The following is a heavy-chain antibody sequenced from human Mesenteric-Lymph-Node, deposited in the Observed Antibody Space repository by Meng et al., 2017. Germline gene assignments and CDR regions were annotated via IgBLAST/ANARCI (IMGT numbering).Heavy chain of an antibody. CDR2: INPNSGGT. V-gene: IGHV1-2*02. J-gene: IGHJ6*02. CDR1: GYTFTGYY. CDR3: ARRGMVRGVIIPYYYYGMDV. Sequence: ASVKVSCKASGYTFTGYYMHWVRQAPGQGLEWMGWINPNSGGTNYAQKFQGRVTMTRDTSISTAYMELSRLRSDDTAVHYCARRGMVRGVIIPYYYYGMDVWGQGTTVTVSS. D-gene: IGHD3-10*01.